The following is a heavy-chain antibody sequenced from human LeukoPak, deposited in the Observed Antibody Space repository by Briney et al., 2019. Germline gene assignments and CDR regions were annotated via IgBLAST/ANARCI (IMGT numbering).Heavy chain of an antibody. Sequence: SETLSLTCAVYGGSFSGYYWSWIRQPPGKGLEWIGEINHSGSTNYNPSLKSRVTISVDTSKNQFSLKLSSVTAADTAVYYCARGKRAAAGTRESCYMDVWGKGTTVTISS. D-gene: IGHD6-13*01. CDR2: INHSGST. CDR1: GGSFSGYY. V-gene: IGHV4-34*01. CDR3: ARGKRAAAGTRESCYMDV. J-gene: IGHJ6*03.